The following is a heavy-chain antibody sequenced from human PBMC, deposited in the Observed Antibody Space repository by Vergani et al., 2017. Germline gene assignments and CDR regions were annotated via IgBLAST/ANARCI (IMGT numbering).Heavy chain of an antibody. V-gene: IGHV1-2*02. CDR2: INPNSGGT. CDR3: ARGQLKSGGSCYGCWDWFDP. D-gene: IGHD2-15*01. Sequence: QVQLVQSGAEVKKPGASVKVSCKASGYTFTSYDINWVRQATGQGLEWMGWINPNSGGTNYAQKFQGRVTMTRDTSISTAYMELSRLRSDDTAVYYCARGQLKSGGSCYGCWDWFDPWGQGTLVTVSS. J-gene: IGHJ5*02. CDR1: GYTFTSYD.